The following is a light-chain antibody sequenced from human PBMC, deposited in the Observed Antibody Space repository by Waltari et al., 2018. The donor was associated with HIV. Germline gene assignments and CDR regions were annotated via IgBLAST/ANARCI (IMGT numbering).Light chain of an antibody. J-gene: IGLJ3*02. V-gene: IGLV2-8*01. CDR1: SSDVGAYTY. CDR2: EVS. CDR3: NSYAGSNNWV. Sequence: QSALTQPPSASGSPGQSVTISCTGTSSDVGAYTYVTWYQQHPGKAPKLMIYEVSKRPSGVPDRFSGSKSGNTASLTVSGLQAEDEADYYCNSYAGSNNWVFGGGTKLTVL.